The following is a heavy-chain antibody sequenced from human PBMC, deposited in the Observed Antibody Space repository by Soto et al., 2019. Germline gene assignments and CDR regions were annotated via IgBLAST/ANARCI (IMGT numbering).Heavy chain of an antibody. CDR2: ISAYNGNT. J-gene: IGHJ5*02. V-gene: IGHV1-18*01. Sequence: QVQLVQSGAEVKKPGASVKVSCKASGYTFTSYGISWVRQAPGQGLGWMGWISAYNGNTNYAQKLQGRDTMTTDTSTRTACMELRSLSSDDTAVYYGARDAGVQSRVDPWGQGTLVPVSS. CDR3: ARDAGVQSRVDP. D-gene: IGHD1-1*01. CDR1: GYTFTSYG.